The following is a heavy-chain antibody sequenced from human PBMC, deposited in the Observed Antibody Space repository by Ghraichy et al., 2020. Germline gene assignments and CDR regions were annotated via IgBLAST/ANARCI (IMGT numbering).Heavy chain of an antibody. Sequence: GGSLRLSCAASGFTFSSYNMNWVRQAPGKGLEWVSYISSRSSTIYYADSVKGRFTISRDNAKNSLYLQMNSLRDEDTAVYYCAKEKWFGDARTFEYWGKGTLVTVSS. CDR2: ISSRSSTI. D-gene: IGHD3-10*01. CDR1: GFTFSSYN. V-gene: IGHV3-48*02. CDR3: AKEKWFGDARTFEY. J-gene: IGHJ4*02.